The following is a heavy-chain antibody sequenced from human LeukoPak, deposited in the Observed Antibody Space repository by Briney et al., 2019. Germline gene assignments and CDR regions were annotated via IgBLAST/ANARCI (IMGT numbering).Heavy chain of an antibody. Sequence: SQTLSLTCTVSGGSISSYYWSWIRQPPGKGLEWIGYIYYSGSTNYNPSLKSRVTISVDTSKNQFSLKLSSVTAADTAVYYCARSTSVATPWNYWGQGTLVTVSS. CDR1: GGSISSYY. CDR3: ARSTSVATPWNY. V-gene: IGHV4-59*01. CDR2: IYYSGST. J-gene: IGHJ4*02. D-gene: IGHD5-12*01.